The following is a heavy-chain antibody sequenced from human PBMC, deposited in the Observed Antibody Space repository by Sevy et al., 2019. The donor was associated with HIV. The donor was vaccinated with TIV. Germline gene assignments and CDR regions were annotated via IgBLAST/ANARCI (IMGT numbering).Heavy chain of an antibody. J-gene: IGHJ6*02. D-gene: IGHD1-26*01. V-gene: IGHV4-39*01. CDR1: GGSISSSSYN. Sequence: SETLSLTCTVSGGSISSSSYNWGWIRQPPGKGLEWIGSIYYSGSTYYNPSLKSRVTISVDTSKNQFSLKLSSVTAADTAVYYCARHNRIGIVGATTYYYYGMDVWGQGTTVTVSS. CDR2: IYYSGST. CDR3: ARHNRIGIVGATTYYYYGMDV.